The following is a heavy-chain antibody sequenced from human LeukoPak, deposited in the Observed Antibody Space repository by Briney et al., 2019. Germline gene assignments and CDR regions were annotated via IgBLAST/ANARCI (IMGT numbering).Heavy chain of an antibody. Sequence: SETLSLTCTVSGCAISSYYWSWIRQPPGKGLEWIGYIYYSGSTNYNPSLKSRVTISVDTSKNQFSLKLSSVTAADTAVYYCARGSTGTANFDYWGQGTLVTVSS. CDR3: ARGSTGTANFDY. V-gene: IGHV4-59*01. J-gene: IGHJ4*02. CDR2: IYYSGST. D-gene: IGHD1-1*01. CDR1: GCAISSYY.